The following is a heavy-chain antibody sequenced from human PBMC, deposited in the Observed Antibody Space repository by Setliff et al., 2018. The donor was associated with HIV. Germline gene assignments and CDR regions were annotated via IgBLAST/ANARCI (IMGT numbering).Heavy chain of an antibody. CDR1: GGTFSSYA. CDR2: VVPIFGIA. D-gene: IGHD3-3*02. V-gene: IGHV1-69*13. J-gene: IGHJ4*02. CDR3: ARGLGNFVPDLIGYFDY. Sequence: GASVKVSCKASGGTFSSYAISWVRQAPGQGLEWMGGVVPIFGIANYAQKFQGRVTITAGEYTTTSYMELRNLRSEDTAIYYCARGLGNFVPDLIGYFDYWGQGTLVTVSS.